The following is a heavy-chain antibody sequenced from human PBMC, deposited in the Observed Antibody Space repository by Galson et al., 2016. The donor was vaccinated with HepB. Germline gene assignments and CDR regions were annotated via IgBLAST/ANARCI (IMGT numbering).Heavy chain of an antibody. J-gene: IGHJ4*02. Sequence: SLRLSCAVSGFSVSGDDLSWVRQAPGKGLEWVSSLYRGGGAYYADSVKGRFTVSRDTSKNTLYLQMNNLRVDDTAVYYCASFFGQRDYWGQGNLGAVSS. V-gene: IGHV3-53*01. CDR2: LYRGGGA. CDR1: GFSVSGDD. CDR3: ASFFGQRDY. D-gene: IGHD3-16*01.